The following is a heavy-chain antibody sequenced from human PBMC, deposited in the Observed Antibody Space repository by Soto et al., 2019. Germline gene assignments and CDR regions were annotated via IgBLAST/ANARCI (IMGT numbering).Heavy chain of an antibody. Sequence: QVQLVQSGAEVKKPGASVKVSCKASGYTFTSYGISWVRQAPGQGLEWMGWISAYNGNTNYAQKLQGRVTMTTDTXTXXDYMELRSLRSDDTAVYYCARGGAAGRGVITPFDYWGQGTLVTVSS. CDR3: ARGGAAGRGVITPFDY. V-gene: IGHV1-18*01. D-gene: IGHD3-10*01. CDR1: GYTFTSYG. CDR2: ISAYNGNT. J-gene: IGHJ4*02.